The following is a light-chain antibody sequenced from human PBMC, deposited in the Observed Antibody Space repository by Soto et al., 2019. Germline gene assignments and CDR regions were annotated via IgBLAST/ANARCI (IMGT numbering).Light chain of an antibody. CDR2: DAS. V-gene: IGKV3D-15*01. CDR3: QQYGSSPAFT. CDR1: QSVSSN. J-gene: IGKJ3*01. Sequence: EIVLTQSPATLSASPGERATLSCRASQSVSSNLAWYQQKPGQAPRLLIYDASSRATGIPARFSGSGSGTDFTLTISSLQSEDYAVYYCQQYGSSPAFTFGQGTKVDIK.